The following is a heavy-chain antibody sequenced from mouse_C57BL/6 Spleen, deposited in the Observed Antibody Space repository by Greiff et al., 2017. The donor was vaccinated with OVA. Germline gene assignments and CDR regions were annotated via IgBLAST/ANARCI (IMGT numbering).Heavy chain of an antibody. Sequence: VQLQQSGPELVKPGASVKISCKASGYSFTGYYMNWVKQSPEKSLEWIGEINPSTGGTTYNQKFKAKATLTVDKSSSTAYMQLTSLTSEDSAVYYCARAAYGNYLGYWGQGTTLTVSS. J-gene: IGHJ2*01. D-gene: IGHD2-1*01. CDR3: ARAAYGNYLGY. CDR2: INPSTGGT. V-gene: IGHV1-42*01. CDR1: GYSFTGYY.